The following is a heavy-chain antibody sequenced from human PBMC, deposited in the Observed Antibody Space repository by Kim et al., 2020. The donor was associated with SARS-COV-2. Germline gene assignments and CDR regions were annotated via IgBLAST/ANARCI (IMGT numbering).Heavy chain of an antibody. V-gene: IGHV5-51*01. Sequence: YSPSFQGQVPISADKSISTAYLQWSSLKASDTAMYYCARPSYDGAYFDYWGQGTLVTVSS. J-gene: IGHJ4*02. D-gene: IGHD3-22*01. CDR3: ARPSYDGAYFDY.